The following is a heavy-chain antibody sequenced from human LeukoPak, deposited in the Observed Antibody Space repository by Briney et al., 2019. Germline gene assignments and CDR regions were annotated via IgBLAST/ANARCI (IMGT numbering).Heavy chain of an antibody. V-gene: IGHV3-30*02. CDR1: AFTFRNYG. CDR3: AKDLVATGRYFDY. J-gene: IGHJ4*02. D-gene: IGHD5-12*01. Sequence: GGSLRLSCAASAFTFRNYGMHWVRQAPGQGLQWVAFIRYHGNDKYYADSVKGRFTVSRDNSESTLYLQMNSLRTEDTAVYYCAKDLVATGRYFDYWGQGTPVTVSS. CDR2: IRYHGNDK.